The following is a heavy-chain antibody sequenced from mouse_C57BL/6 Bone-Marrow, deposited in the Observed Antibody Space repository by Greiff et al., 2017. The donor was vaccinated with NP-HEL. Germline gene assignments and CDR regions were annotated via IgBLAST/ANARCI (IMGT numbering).Heavy chain of an antibody. Sequence: EVQGVESGAELVKPGASVKLSCTASGFNIKDYYMHWVKQRTEQGLEWIGRIDPEDGETKYAPKFQGKATITADTSSNTAYLQLSSLTSEDTAVYYCAFYYSNPYAMDDWGQGTSVTVSS. D-gene: IGHD2-5*01. CDR3: AFYYSNPYAMDD. J-gene: IGHJ4*01. V-gene: IGHV14-2*01. CDR2: IDPEDGET. CDR1: GFNIKDYY.